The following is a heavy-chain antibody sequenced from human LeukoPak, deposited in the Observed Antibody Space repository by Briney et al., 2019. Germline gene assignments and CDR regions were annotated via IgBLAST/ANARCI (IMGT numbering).Heavy chain of an antibody. CDR3: ARNRVIKLGPYFDC. CDR1: GFNFSIHW. CDR2: IPDDGSET. Sequence: PGGSLRLSCAASGFNFSIHWMTWVRQAPGKGLEWVANIPDDGSETNYVDSVKGRFTISRDNAKNSLYLQMNSLRAEDTAVYYCARNRVIKLGPYFDCWGQGTLVTVSS. V-gene: IGHV3-7*01. D-gene: IGHD2-21*01. J-gene: IGHJ4*02.